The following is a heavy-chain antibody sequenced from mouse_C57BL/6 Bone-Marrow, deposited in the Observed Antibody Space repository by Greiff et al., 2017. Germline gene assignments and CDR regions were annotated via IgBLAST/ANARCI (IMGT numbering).Heavy chain of an antibody. CDR3: TPLIAAVVATFDY. V-gene: IGHV14-4*01. J-gene: IGHJ2*01. D-gene: IGHD1-1*01. CDR2: IDPDNGDT. CDR1: GFNINDDS. Sequence: EVKLQESGAELVRPGASVKLSCTASGFNINDDSMHWVKQRPEQGLEWIGWIDPDNGDTEYASKFQGKATITADTSSNTAYLQLSNLTSEDTAVYYCTPLIAAVVATFDYWGQGTTLTVSS.